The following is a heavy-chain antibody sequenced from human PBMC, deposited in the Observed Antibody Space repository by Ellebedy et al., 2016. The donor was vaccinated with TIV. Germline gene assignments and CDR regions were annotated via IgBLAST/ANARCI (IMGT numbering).Heavy chain of an antibody. V-gene: IGHV1-46*02. J-gene: IGHJ6*02. CDR1: GGTFNNYA. Sequence: AASAKVSCKASGGTFNNYAISWVRQAPRQGLEWMGLINPSGGRTSSAQKFQGRVTMTRDTSTTTVYMELRSLRSEDTAVYYCARDLSVGTRNYYFGMDVWGQGTTVTVSS. CDR3: ARDLSVGTRNYYFGMDV. CDR2: INPSGGRT. D-gene: IGHD2-2*01.